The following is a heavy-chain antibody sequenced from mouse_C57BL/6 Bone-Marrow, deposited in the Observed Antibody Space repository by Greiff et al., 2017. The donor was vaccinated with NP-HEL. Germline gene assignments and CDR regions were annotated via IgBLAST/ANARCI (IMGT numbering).Heavy chain of an antibody. CDR2: IYPGDGDT. CDR3: ARSRPPREVYAMDY. CDR1: GYAFSSSW. Sequence: QVQLQQSGPELVKPGASVKISCKASGYAFSSSWMNWVKQRPGKGLEWIGRIYPGDGDTNYNGKFKGKATLTADKSSSTAYMQLSSLTSEDSAVYFCARSRPPREVYAMDYWGQGTSVTVSS. J-gene: IGHJ4*01. V-gene: IGHV1-82*01.